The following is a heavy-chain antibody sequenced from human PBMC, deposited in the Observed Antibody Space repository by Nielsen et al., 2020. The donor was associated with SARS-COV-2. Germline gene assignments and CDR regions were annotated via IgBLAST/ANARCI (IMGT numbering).Heavy chain of an antibody. Sequence: GGSLRLSCAASGFTFSNYCMRWVRQAPGKGLEWVAVIWYDGSNKYYADSVKGRFTISRDNSKNTLYLQMNSLRAEDTAVYYCAREALGDTAMGALDYWGQGTLVTVSS. CDR1: GFTFSNYC. CDR3: AREALGDTAMGALDY. CDR2: IWYDGSNK. V-gene: IGHV3-33*01. J-gene: IGHJ4*02. D-gene: IGHD5-18*01.